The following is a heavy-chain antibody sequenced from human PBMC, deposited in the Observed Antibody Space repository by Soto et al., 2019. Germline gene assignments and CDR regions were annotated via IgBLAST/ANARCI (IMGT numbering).Heavy chain of an antibody. Sequence: VESGGGVVQPGRSLRLSCAVSGFTFSDYGMYWVRQAPGKGLEWVALIWHDGINEFYADSVKGRFTISRDISKKTLYLQMNSLRPEHPSVYYCAKSRGDGYKWGLGLDYWGQGTLVTVSS. CDR2: IWHDGINE. V-gene: IGHV3-33*03. J-gene: IGHJ4*02. CDR3: AKSRGDGYKWGLGLDY. CDR1: GFTFSDYG. D-gene: IGHD3-10*01.